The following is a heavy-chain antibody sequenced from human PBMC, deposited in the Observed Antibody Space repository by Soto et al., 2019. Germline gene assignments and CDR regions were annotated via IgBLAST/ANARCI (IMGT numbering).Heavy chain of an antibody. V-gene: IGHV5-10-1*01. D-gene: IGHD2-2*01. CDR3: ARHGIVVVPGAISAFDI. CDR2: IDPSDSYT. J-gene: IGHJ3*02. CDR1: GYSFTSYW. Sequence: GESLKISCKGSGYSFTSYWISWVRQMPGKGLEWMGRIDPSDSYTNYSPSFQGHVTISADKSISTAYLQWSSLKASDTAMYYCARHGIVVVPGAISAFDIWGQGTMVNVSS.